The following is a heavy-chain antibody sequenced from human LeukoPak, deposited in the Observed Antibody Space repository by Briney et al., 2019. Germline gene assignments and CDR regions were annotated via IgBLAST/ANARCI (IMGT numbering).Heavy chain of an antibody. CDR2: ISAYNGNT. Sequence: ASVKVSCKASGYTFTGSGISWVRQAPGQGLEWMGWISAYNGNTNYAQKFQGRVTMTTDTSTSTAYMELRSLRSDDTAVYYCARGGYSSSWYQAFDIWGQGTMVTVSS. V-gene: IGHV1-18*01. D-gene: IGHD6-13*01. J-gene: IGHJ3*02. CDR3: ARGGYSSSWYQAFDI. CDR1: GYTFTGSG.